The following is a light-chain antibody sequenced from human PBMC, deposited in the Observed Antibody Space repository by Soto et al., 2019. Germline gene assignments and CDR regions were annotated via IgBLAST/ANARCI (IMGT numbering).Light chain of an antibody. CDR1: SSDVGGYNY. J-gene: IGLJ3*02. CDR3: SSYTSSSTHWV. Sequence: QSALTQPASVSGSPGQSITISCTGTSSDVGGYNYLSWYQQHPGKAPKLMIYEVSNRPSGVSNRFSGSKSGNRASLTISGLQAEDEADYYCSSYTSSSTHWVFGGGTQLTVL. CDR2: EVS. V-gene: IGLV2-14*01.